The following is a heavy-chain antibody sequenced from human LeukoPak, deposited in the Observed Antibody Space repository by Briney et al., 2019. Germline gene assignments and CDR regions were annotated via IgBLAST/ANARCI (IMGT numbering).Heavy chain of an antibody. CDR3: ARDGSGYSGYGDFDY. CDR1: GFTFSSYA. D-gene: IGHD5-12*01. J-gene: IGHJ4*02. Sequence: GGSLRLSCAASGFTFSSYAMSWVRQAPGKGLEWVSAISGSGSSTYYADSVKGRFTISRDNSKNTLYLQMNSLRAEDTAVYYCARDGSGYSGYGDFDYWGQGTLVTVSS. CDR2: ISGSGSST. V-gene: IGHV3-23*01.